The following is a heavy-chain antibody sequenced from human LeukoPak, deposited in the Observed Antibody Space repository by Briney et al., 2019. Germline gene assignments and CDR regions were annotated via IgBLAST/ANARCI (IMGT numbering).Heavy chain of an antibody. CDR2: INSDGSST. CDR1: GFTFSSYW. J-gene: IGHJ4*02. D-gene: IGHD2-2*01. CDR3: ARRVVVAAAPCYFDY. V-gene: IGHV3-74*01. Sequence: PGGSLRLSCAASGFTFSSYWMHWVRHGPGKGLVWVSRINSDGSSTNYADSVRGRFTISRDNAENTLYLQMNSLRVEDTAVYYCARRVVVAAAPCYFDYWGQGTLVTVSS.